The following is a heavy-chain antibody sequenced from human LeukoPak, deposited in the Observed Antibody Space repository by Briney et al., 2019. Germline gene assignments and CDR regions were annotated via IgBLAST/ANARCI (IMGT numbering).Heavy chain of an antibody. CDR1: GYTFTGYY. D-gene: IGHD5-12*01. Sequence: ASVKVSCKASGYTFTGYYMHWVRQAPGQGLEWMGWINPNSGGANYAQKLQGRVTMTTDTSTSTAYMELRSLRSDDTAVYYCARDFYSGYVNFDYWGQGTLVTVSS. V-gene: IGHV1-2*02. J-gene: IGHJ4*02. CDR3: ARDFYSGYVNFDY. CDR2: INPNSGGA.